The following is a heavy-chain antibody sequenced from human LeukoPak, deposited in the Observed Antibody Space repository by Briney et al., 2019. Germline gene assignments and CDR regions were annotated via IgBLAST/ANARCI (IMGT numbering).Heavy chain of an antibody. J-gene: IGHJ3*02. CDR3: AKAQVGAILHAFDI. CDR1: GFTFSSCA. Sequence: QAGGSLRLSRAASGFTFSSCAMNWVRQAPGKGLEWVSAITGSGGSTYYADSVKGRFTISRDNSKNTLYLQMNSLRAEDTAVYYCAKAQVGAILHAFDIWGQGTMVTVSS. D-gene: IGHD1-26*01. V-gene: IGHV3-23*01. CDR2: ITGSGGST.